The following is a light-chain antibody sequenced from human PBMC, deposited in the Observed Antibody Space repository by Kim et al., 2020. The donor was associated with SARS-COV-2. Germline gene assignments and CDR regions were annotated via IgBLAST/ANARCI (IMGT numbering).Light chain of an antibody. V-gene: IGLV1-47*01. CDR1: TSNIASNF. CDR2: RDD. Sequence: GQRANISCSGSTSNIASNFVYWYRQCPGAAHKLLIYRDDQRPSGLPERFSGSRSGTSASLAISGLRSEDEADYYCATWDDSLGGWIFGGGTQLTVL. CDR3: ATWDDSLGGWI. J-gene: IGLJ2*01.